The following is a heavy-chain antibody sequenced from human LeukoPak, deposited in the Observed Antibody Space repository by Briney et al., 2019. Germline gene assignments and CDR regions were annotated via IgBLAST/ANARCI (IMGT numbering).Heavy chain of an antibody. V-gene: IGHV3-30*18. D-gene: IGHD3-10*01. J-gene: IGHJ4*02. CDR3: AKSPCYGSGSYTDY. CDR2: ISYDGSNK. CDR1: GFTFSNYC. Sequence: GGSLRLSCAASGFTFSNYCMHWVRQAPGKGLEWVAVISYDGSNKYYADSVKGRFTISRDNSKNTLYLQMNSLRAEDTAVYYCAKSPCYGSGSYTDYWGQETLVTVSS.